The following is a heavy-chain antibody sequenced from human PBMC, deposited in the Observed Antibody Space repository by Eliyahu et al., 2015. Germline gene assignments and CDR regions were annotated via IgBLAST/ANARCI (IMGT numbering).Heavy chain of an antibody. CDR3: AHRVRSPGLWFREYFDY. Sequence: QITLKESGPTLVKPTQTLTLTCTFSGFSLSTXGVGVGWIRQPPGKALEWLALIYWNDDKRYSPSLKSRLTITKDTSKNQVVLTMTNMDPVDTATYYCAHRVRSPGLWFREYFDYWGQGTLVTVSS. CDR2: IYWNDDK. CDR1: GFSLSTXGVG. J-gene: IGHJ4*02. D-gene: IGHD3-10*01. V-gene: IGHV2-5*01.